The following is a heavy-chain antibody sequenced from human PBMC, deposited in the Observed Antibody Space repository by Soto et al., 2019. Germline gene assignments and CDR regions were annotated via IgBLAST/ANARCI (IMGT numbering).Heavy chain of an antibody. CDR3: GRYFRGSGRYFFDC. Sequence: PGGSLRLSCVASGFTFSSSFMGWVRQAPGKGLEWVANINQDGGGTYYVDSVQGRFTISRDNAKDSLYLQMNSLRGEDTAVYYWGRYFRGSGRYFFDCWGQGTLVTVSS. CDR2: INQDGGGT. V-gene: IGHV3-7*03. D-gene: IGHD6-19*01. CDR1: GFTFSSSF. J-gene: IGHJ4*02.